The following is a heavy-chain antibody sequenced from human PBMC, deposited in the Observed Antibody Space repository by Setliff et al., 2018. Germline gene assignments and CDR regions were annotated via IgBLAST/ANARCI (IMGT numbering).Heavy chain of an antibody. D-gene: IGHD5-18*01. CDR2: ITNSGSTI. J-gene: IGHJ4*02. CDR1: GDSFSDYY. V-gene: IGHV3-11*04. CDR3: AKFVGYTYGYDY. Sequence: LSLTCAVYGDSFSDYYWSWIRQPPGKGLEWVSYITNSGSTIYYADSVKGRFTISRDNAKNSLYLQMNSLRVEDTAVYYCAKFVGYTYGYDYWGRGTLVTVSS.